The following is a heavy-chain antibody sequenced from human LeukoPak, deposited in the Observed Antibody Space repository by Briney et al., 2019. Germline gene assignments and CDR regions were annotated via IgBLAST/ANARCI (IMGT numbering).Heavy chain of an antibody. J-gene: IGHJ6*02. D-gene: IGHD3-3*01. Sequence: GGSLRLSCAASGFTFSSYWMRWVRQAPGKGLVWVSRINSDGSSTSYADSVKGRFTISRDNAKNTLYLQMNSLRAEDTAVYYCARDVDLGDGMDVWGQGTTVTVSS. CDR3: ARDVDLGDGMDV. CDR1: GFTFSSYW. CDR2: INSDGSST. V-gene: IGHV3-74*01.